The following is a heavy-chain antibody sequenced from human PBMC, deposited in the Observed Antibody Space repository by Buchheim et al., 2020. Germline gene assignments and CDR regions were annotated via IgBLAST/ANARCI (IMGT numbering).Heavy chain of an antibody. D-gene: IGHD4-17*01. CDR1: GYTFTSYD. V-gene: IGHV1-8*01. Sequence: QVKLVQSGAEVKKPGASVKVSCKASGYTFTSYDINWVRQATGQGLEWVGWMNPKSGNTGSAQKFQGRVTMTRDTSMSTAYMELISLRSDDTAVYYCARTVGDLDYWGQGTL. CDR2: MNPKSGNT. J-gene: IGHJ4*02. CDR3: ARTVGDLDY.